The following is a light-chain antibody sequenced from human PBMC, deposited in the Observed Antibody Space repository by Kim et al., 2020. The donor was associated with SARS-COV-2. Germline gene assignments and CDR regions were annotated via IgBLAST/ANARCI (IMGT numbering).Light chain of an antibody. CDR2: GAS. CDR3: QQVNYFPFT. V-gene: IGKV1-12*01. CDR1: EDIATY. J-gene: IGKJ3*01. Sequence: ASVGDRVTITCRATEDIATYLAWYQQKPGKAPKLLIYGASSLQSGVPSSFIGSGSGTDFTLTITSLQPEDLATYYCQQVNYFPFTFGPGTKVDIK.